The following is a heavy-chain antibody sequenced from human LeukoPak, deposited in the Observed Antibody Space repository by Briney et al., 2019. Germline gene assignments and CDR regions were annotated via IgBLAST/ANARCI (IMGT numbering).Heavy chain of an antibody. Sequence: SVKVSCTASGGTFSSYTISWVRQAPGQGLEWMGRIIPILGIANYAQKFQGRVTITADKSTSTAYMELSSLRSEDTAVYYCARGGPKQQLGSYSFDYWGQGTLVTVSS. CDR3: ARGGPKQQLGSYSFDY. J-gene: IGHJ4*02. CDR2: IIPILGIA. CDR1: GGTFSSYT. V-gene: IGHV1-69*02. D-gene: IGHD6-13*01.